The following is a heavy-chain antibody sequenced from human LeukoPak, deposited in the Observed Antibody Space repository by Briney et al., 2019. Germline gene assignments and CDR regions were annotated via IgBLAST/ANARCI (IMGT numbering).Heavy chain of an antibody. CDR3: ARDLWSNYYFDH. D-gene: IGHD3-3*01. CDR2: INPSGGST. J-gene: IGHJ4*02. CDR1: GYTFTGYY. Sequence: ASVKVSCKASGYTFTGYYMHWVRQAPGQGLEWMGIINPSGGSTSYAQKFQGRVTMTRDTSTSTVYMELSSLRSEDTAVYYCARDLWSNYYFDHWGQGTLVTVSS. V-gene: IGHV1-46*01.